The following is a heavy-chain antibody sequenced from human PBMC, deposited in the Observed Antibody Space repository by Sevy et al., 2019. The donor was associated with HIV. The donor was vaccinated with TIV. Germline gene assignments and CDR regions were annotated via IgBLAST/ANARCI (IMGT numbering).Heavy chain of an antibody. CDR3: AKRRVQSGLSGGGANFGMDV. V-gene: IGHV3-23*01. Sequence: GGSLRLSCAASGFPFSNYAMSWVRQAPGKGLEWVSTLIGGGSRTNYADSVTGRFIISRDNSRNTLYLQMNSLRAEDTAIYYCAKRRVQSGLSGGGANFGMDVCGRGTTVTVSS. J-gene: IGHJ6*02. CDR1: GFPFSNYA. CDR2: LIGGGSRT. D-gene: IGHD2-8*02.